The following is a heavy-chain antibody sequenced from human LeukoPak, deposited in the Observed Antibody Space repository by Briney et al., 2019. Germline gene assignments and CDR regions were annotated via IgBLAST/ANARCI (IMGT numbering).Heavy chain of an antibody. Sequence: PGGSLRLSCAASGFTFSNAWMSWVRQAPGKGLEWVGRIKSKTDGGTTDYAAPVKGRFTISRDDSKNTLYLQMNSLKTEDTAVYYCTTDVLTGYYDSSGYCGIDYWGQGTLVTVSS. V-gene: IGHV3-15*01. D-gene: IGHD3-22*01. CDR1: GFTFSNAW. CDR3: TTDVLTGYYDSSGYCGIDY. J-gene: IGHJ4*02. CDR2: IKSKTDGGTT.